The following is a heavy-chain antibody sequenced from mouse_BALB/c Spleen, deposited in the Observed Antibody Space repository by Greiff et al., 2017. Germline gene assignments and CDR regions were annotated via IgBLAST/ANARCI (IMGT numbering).Heavy chain of an antibody. D-gene: IGHD2-4*01. J-gene: IGHJ2*01. V-gene: IGHV5-17*02. CDR3: ARGGYDYEDFDY. CDR2: ISSGSSTI. CDR1: GFTFSSFG. Sequence: EVKLVESGGGLVQPGGSRKLSCAASGFTFSSFGMHWVRQAPEKGLEWVAYISSGSSTIYYADTVKGRFTISRDNPKNTLFLQMTSLRSEDTAMYYCARGGYDYEDFDYWGQGTTLTVSS.